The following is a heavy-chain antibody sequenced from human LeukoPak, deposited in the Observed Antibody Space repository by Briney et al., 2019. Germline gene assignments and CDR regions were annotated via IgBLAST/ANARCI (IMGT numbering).Heavy chain of an antibody. J-gene: IGHJ5*02. V-gene: IGHV4-34*01. Sequence: SETLSLTCTVSGGSISSYYWSWIRQPPGKGLEWIGEINHSGSTNYNPSLKSRVTISVDTSKNQFSLKLSSVTAADTAVYYCARNKAHLGYCSGGSCYSRSVWFDPWGQGTLVTVSS. CDR1: GGSISSYY. CDR3: ARNKAHLGYCSGGSCYSRSVWFDP. D-gene: IGHD2-15*01. CDR2: INHSGST.